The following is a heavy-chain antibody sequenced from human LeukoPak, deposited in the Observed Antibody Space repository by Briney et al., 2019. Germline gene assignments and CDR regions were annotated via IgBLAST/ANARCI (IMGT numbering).Heavy chain of an antibody. J-gene: IGHJ4*02. V-gene: IGHV3-23*01. Sequence: GGSLRLSCAASGFTFSSYAMSWVRQAPGKGLEWVSAISGSGGSTYYADSVKGRFTISRDNSKNTLYLQMNSLRAEDTAVYYCAKGRTYYYDSGSSNYFDYWGQGTLVTVSS. CDR3: AKGRTYYYDSGSSNYFDY. D-gene: IGHD3-10*01. CDR1: GFTFSSYA. CDR2: ISGSGGST.